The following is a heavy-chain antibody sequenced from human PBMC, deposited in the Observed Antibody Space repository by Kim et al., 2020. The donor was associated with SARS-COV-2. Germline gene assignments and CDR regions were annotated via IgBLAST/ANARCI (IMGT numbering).Heavy chain of an antibody. D-gene: IGHD3-10*01. CDR3: AREILWFGAFDI. Sequence: YYADSVKGRFTISRDNAKNSLYLQMNSLRAEDTAVYYCAREILWFGAFDIWGQGTMVTVSS. J-gene: IGHJ3*02. V-gene: IGHV3-11*01.